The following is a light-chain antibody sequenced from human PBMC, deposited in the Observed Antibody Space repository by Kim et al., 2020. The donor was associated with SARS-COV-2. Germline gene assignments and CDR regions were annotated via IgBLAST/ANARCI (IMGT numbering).Light chain of an antibody. CDR1: QGVGSR. CDR3: QQYNIWWT. V-gene: IGKV3-15*01. CDR2: GAS. Sequence: SGSPGESAPLSCWASQGVGSRLAWYQQKPGQAPRLLIYGASTRASGIPARFSGSGSGTDFTLTISSLQSEDFAVYYCQQYNIWWTFGQGTKVDIK. J-gene: IGKJ1*01.